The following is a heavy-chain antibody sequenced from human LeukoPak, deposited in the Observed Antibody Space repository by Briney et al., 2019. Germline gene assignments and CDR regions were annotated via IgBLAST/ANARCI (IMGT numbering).Heavy chain of an antibody. CDR3: ARSESQQLVDI. J-gene: IGHJ3*02. D-gene: IGHD6-13*01. CDR2: ISSDSIYI. Sequence: GGTLRLSCAASGFTFSSYSMNWVRQAPGKGLEWVSAISSDSIYIFYADSVKGRFTISRDNAKNSLYLQMNSLRAEDTAVYYCARSESQQLVDIWGQGTMVTVSS. V-gene: IGHV3-21*06. CDR1: GFTFSSYS.